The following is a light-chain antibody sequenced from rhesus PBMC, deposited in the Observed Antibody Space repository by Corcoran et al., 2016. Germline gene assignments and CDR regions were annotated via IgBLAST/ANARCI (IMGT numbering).Light chain of an antibody. J-gene: IGKJ2*01. CDR3: QQYYSPPYS. CDR2: EGS. V-gene: IGKV1-25*01. Sequence: DIQMTQSPSSLSASVGDRVTITCRASQAIFNDLSWYQQNPGQTPQLLIYEGSTLQNGIPSRFSGSGSGTDFTLAISSLQSEDLATYYCQQYYSPPYSFGQGTKVEI. CDR1: QAIFND.